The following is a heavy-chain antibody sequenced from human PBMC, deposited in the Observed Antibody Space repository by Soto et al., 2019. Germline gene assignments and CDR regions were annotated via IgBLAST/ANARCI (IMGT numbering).Heavy chain of an antibody. CDR2: INPDNGNT. CDR3: ARGIATGHLDP. D-gene: IGHD2-15*01. Sequence: ASVKVSCKASGYTFTRYTMHWVRQAPGQRLEWMGWINPDNGNTKSSQKFQDRVIITRDTSASTAYMDLSSLRSEDTAVYYCARGIATGHLDPWGQGTLVTVSS. J-gene: IGHJ5*02. CDR1: GYTFTRYT. V-gene: IGHV1-3*01.